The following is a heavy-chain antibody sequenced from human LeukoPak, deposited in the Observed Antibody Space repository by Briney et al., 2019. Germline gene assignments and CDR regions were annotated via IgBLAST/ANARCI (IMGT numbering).Heavy chain of an antibody. CDR3: AKDIASTGTTAFDI. CDR1: GFTFDDYA. Sequence: GGSLRLSCAASGFTFDDYAMHWVRQAPGKGLEWASGISWNSGSIGYADSVKGRFTISRDNAKNSLYLQMNSLRAEDTALYYCAKDIASTGTTAFDIWGQGTMVTVSS. V-gene: IGHV3-9*01. J-gene: IGHJ3*02. CDR2: ISWNSGSI. D-gene: IGHD1-7*01.